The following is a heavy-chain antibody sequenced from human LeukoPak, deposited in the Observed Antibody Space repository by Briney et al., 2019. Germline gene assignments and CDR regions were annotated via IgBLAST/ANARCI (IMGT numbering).Heavy chain of an antibody. CDR2: INHSGST. CDR1: GGSFSGYY. Sequence: SETLSLTCAVYGGSFSGYYWSWIRQPPGKGLEWIGEINHSGSTNYNPSLKSRVTISVDTSKNQFSLKLSSVTAADTAVYYCARGRYYDFWSGYYDQPDYYYYMDVWGKGTTVTVSS. D-gene: IGHD3-3*01. J-gene: IGHJ6*03. V-gene: IGHV4-34*01. CDR3: ARGRYYDFWSGYYDQPDYYYYMDV.